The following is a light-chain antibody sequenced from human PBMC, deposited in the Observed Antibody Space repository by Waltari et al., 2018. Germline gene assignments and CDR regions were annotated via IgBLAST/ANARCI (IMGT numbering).Light chain of an antibody. Sequence: SYELPQPPSVSVSPGQTARIPCSGHGLPRKYAYWFQQKSGQAPRLVIFEDTKRPSGIPERFSGSSSGTVATLTITGAQVDDEADYYCYSSDSTGLRVFGGGTTVVVL. CDR2: EDT. CDR1: GLPRKY. J-gene: IGLJ1*01. V-gene: IGLV3-10*01. CDR3: YSSDSTGLRV.